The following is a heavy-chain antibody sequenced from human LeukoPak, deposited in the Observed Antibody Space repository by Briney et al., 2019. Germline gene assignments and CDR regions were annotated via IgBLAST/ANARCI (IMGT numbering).Heavy chain of an antibody. Sequence: ASVKVSCKSSGYTFTSYGISWVRQAPGQGLEWMGWISGYNGHTNYAQNLQGRVTMTTDTSTSTAYMELRSLRSDDTAVYYCARVPCTSASCVNWFDPWGQGTLVTVSS. V-gene: IGHV1-18*01. CDR2: ISGYNGHT. CDR3: ARVPCTSASCVNWFDP. J-gene: IGHJ5*02. D-gene: IGHD2-2*01. CDR1: GYTFTSYG.